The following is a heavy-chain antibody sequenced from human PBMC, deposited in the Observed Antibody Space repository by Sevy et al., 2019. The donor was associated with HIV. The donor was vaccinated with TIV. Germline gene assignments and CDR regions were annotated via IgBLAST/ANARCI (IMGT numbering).Heavy chain of an antibody. CDR3: AKEGRRGGREFPNYFDY. CDR1: GFTFSSYG. J-gene: IGHJ4*02. CDR2: ISYDGSNK. V-gene: IGHV3-30*18. Sequence: GGSLRLSCAASGFTFSSYGMHWVRQAPGKGLEWVAVISYDGSNKNYADSVKGRFTISRDNSKNTLYLQMNSLRAEDTAVYYCAKEGRRGGREFPNYFDYWGQGTLVTVSS. D-gene: IGHD3-10*01.